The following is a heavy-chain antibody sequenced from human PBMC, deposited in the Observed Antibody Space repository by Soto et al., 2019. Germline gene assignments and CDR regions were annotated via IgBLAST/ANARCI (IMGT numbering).Heavy chain of an antibody. J-gene: IGHJ4*02. Sequence: QVQLVESGGGVVQPGRSLRLSCVASGFTFSNNGIHWVRQAPGKGLEWVAVISSDGSKKHYADYVKGRFTISRDNSKNTLYLQMNSLRAEDTAVYYCAMDLYGGSSRFDYWGQGTLVTVSS. CDR1: GFTFSNNG. CDR3: AMDLYGGSSRFDY. D-gene: IGHD2-15*01. V-gene: IGHV3-30*03. CDR2: ISSDGSKK.